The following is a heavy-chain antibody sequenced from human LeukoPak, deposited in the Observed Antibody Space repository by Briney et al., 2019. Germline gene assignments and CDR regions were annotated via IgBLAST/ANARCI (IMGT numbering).Heavy chain of an antibody. CDR2: FCSTVST. D-gene: IGHD3-9*01. Sequence: SETLSLTCTVSGASISGHYWSWVRQPPGKGLELIGYFCSTVSTNYNPSLKSRVTISVDTSENQFSLKVDSVTAADTAVYYCARVGPYYDILNGYSRFDYWGQGTLVTVSS. CDR3: ARVGPYYDILNGYSRFDY. CDR1: GASISGHY. J-gene: IGHJ4*02. V-gene: IGHV4-59*11.